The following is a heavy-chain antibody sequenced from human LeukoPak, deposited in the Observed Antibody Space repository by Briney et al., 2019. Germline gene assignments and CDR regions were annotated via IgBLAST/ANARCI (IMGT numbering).Heavy chain of an antibody. CDR1: GYTSTGYY. Sequence: GASVKVSCKASGYTSTGYYMHWVRQAPGQGLEWMGWINPNSGGTNYAQKFQGRVTMTRDTSISTAYMELSRLRSDDTAVYYCARRAVEMATNWFDPWGQGTLVTVSS. V-gene: IGHV1-2*02. J-gene: IGHJ5*02. D-gene: IGHD5-12*01. CDR3: ARRAVEMATNWFDP. CDR2: INPNSGGT.